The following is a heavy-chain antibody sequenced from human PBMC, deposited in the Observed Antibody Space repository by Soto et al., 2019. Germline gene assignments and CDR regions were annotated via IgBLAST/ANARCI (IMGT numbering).Heavy chain of an antibody. CDR3: ASRAYDDFGVVWGLRD. V-gene: IGHV1-69*01. CDR1: GGTFSSYA. J-gene: IGHJ4*01. Sequence: QVQLVQSGAEVKKPGSSVKVSCKASGGTFSSYAISWVRQAPGQGLEWMGGIIPIFGTANYAQTFQGRVTITADESTSTAYMELSSLRSADTAVYYCASRAYDDFGVVWGLRDWGHGTLVTVSS. D-gene: IGHD3-3*01. CDR2: IIPIFGTA.